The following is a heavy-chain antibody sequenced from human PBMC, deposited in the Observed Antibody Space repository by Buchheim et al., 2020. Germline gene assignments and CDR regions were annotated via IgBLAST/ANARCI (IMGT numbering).Heavy chain of an antibody. CDR3: VRLLDRDY. Sequence: ELQLVESGGGLVQPGGSLRLSCAASGFIFSSYWIHWVRQAPGKGLVWLSRISGDGRVTEYAESVKGRFTISRDNTRNMVYLQMNSLRVEDTAVYFCVRLLDRDYWGQGT. CDR2: ISGDGRVT. J-gene: IGHJ4*02. V-gene: IGHV3-74*03. CDR1: GFIFSSYW.